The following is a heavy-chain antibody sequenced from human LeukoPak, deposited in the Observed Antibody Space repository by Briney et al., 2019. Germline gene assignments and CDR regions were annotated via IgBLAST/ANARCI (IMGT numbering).Heavy chain of an antibody. D-gene: IGHD3-10*01. CDR2: ISGSGGST. Sequence: GGSLRLSCTASGYTFSSYGMTCVRQAPGQGLEWVSAISGSGGSTYYADTLKGRFTISRDNSKSTLYLQMNSLRADDTAVYYCAKDRRAGSYDYWGQGTLVTVSS. CDR1: GYTFSSYG. J-gene: IGHJ4*02. CDR3: AKDRRAGSYDY. V-gene: IGHV3-23*01.